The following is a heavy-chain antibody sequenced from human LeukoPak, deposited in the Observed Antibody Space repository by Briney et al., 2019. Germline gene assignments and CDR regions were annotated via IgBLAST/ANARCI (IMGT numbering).Heavy chain of an antibody. CDR2: INPNSGAT. CDR1: GYTFTGYY. Sequence: ASVKVSCKASGYTFTGYYMHWVRQAPGQGPEWMGWINPNSGATNYAQKFQGRVTMTRDTSISTAYMDLSRLRSDDTAMYYCAREGDVVADVNWFDPWGQGTLVTVSS. J-gene: IGHJ5*02. D-gene: IGHD2-2*01. CDR3: AREGDVVADVNWFDP. V-gene: IGHV1-2*02.